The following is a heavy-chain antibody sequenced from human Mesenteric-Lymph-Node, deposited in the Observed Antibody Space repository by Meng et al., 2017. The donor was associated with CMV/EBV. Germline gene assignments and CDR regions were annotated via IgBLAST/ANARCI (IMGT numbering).Heavy chain of an antibody. V-gene: IGHV4-61*01. CDR2: IYYSGST. J-gene: IGHJ5*02. CDR1: GGSVSSGSYY. D-gene: IGHD3-10*01. CDR3: ARHAGGWFDP. Sequence: GSLRLSCTVSGGSVSSGSYYWSWIRQPPGKGLEWIGYIYYSGSTNYNPSLKSRVTISVDTSKNQFSLKLSSVTAADMAVYYCARHAGGWFDPWGQGILVTVSS.